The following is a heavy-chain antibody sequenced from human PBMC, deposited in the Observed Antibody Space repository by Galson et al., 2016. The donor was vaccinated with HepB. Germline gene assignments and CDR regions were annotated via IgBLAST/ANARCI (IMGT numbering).Heavy chain of an antibody. V-gene: IGHV4-31*03. CDR1: GGSINSGHYY. CDR2: IYYSGNT. J-gene: IGHJ5*02. CDR3: ARSDGCDGCFDP. D-gene: IGHD2-21*02. Sequence: TLSPTCTVSGGSINSGHYYWNWIRQHPGKGREWIGYIYYSGNTYYNPTLNSRVTISEDTSKNQFSLRLNSMTDTDTAVYYWARSDGCDGCFDPWGQGTLVTVSS.